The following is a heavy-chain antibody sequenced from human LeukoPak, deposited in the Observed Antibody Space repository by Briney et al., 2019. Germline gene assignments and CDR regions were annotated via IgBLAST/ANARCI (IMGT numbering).Heavy chain of an antibody. CDR3: ARDYYDFWSGYYSYYFDY. Sequence: SETLSLTCTVSGGSISSSSYYWGWIRQPPGKGLEWIGGIYYSGSTYYNPSLKSRVTISVDTSKNQFSLKLSSVTAADTAVYYCARDYYDFWSGYYSYYFDYWGQGALVTVSS. D-gene: IGHD3-3*01. J-gene: IGHJ4*02. V-gene: IGHV4-39*07. CDR2: IYYSGST. CDR1: GGSISSSSYY.